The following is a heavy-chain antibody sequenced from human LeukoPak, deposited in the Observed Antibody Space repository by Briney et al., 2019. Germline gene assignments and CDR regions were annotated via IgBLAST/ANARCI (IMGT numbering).Heavy chain of an antibody. D-gene: IGHD1-26*01. Sequence: GGSLRLSCAASRFTFSSYAMSWVRQAPGKGLEWVSAISGSGGSTYYADSVKGRFTISRDLSKNTLYLQMNSLRAEDTALYYCARKYSGTNPFDYWGQGTLVTVSS. CDR1: RFTFSSYA. CDR2: ISGSGGST. CDR3: ARKYSGTNPFDY. V-gene: IGHV3-23*01. J-gene: IGHJ4*02.